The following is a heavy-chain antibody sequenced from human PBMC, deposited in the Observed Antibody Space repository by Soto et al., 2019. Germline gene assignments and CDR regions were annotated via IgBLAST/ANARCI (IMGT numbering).Heavy chain of an antibody. V-gene: IGHV1-18*01. CDR3: AKNSGPNWYFDL. Sequence: QVQLVQSGPEVKKPGASVKVSCKASGYTFTSYEITWVRQAPGQGLEWMGWISGYNGITNYAPKFQGRVTMTTETSTSTAYMELRSLRSDDTAVYYCAKNSGPNWYFDLWGRGTLVTVSS. CDR1: GYTFTSYE. J-gene: IGHJ2*01. D-gene: IGHD1-26*01. CDR2: ISGYNGIT.